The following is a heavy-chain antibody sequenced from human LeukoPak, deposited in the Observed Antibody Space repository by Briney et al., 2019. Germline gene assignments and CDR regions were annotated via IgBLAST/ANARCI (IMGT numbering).Heavy chain of an antibody. CDR1: GGSITRNNYY. D-gene: IGHD3-22*01. V-gene: IGHV4-39*07. CDR2: MFYSGST. J-gene: IGHJ3*02. Sequence: SETLSLTCTVSGGSITRNNYYWGWIRQPPGKGLEWIGRMFYSGSTYHNPSLKSRVTISIDTSKNQFSLKLSSVTAADTAVYYCARVGAGRMKGDSSGYYNSVHQDAFDIWGQGTMVTVSS. CDR3: ARVGAGRMKGDSSGYYNSVHQDAFDI.